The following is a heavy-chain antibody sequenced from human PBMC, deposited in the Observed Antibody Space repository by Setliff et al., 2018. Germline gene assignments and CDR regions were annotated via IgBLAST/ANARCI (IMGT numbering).Heavy chain of an antibody. V-gene: IGHV4-39*01. J-gene: IGHJ4*03. CDR2: IYSSGNT. CDR3: SATDDYGGSQYYLDY. CDR1: GGSIRSSTYY. D-gene: IGHD3-10*01. Sequence: SETLSLTCSVSGGSIRSSTYYWGWVRQPPGKGLEWIASIYSSGNTYYNPSLKSRVTISVDTSKNQFSLNLNSVTAADTAVYYRSATDDYGGSQYYLDYWGQGTMVTVSS.